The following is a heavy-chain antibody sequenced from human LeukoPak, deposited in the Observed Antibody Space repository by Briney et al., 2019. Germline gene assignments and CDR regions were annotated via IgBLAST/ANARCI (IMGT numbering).Heavy chain of an antibody. Sequence: KSGGSLRLSCAAPGFTFSDYYMSWIRQAPGKGLEWVSYISSSGSTIYYADSVKGRFPISRDNAKNSLYLQMNSLRVEDTAVYYCARDEVGVTTEFDYWGQGTVVTVSS. V-gene: IGHV3-11*04. J-gene: IGHJ4*02. D-gene: IGHD1-26*01. CDR3: ARDEVGVTTEFDY. CDR2: ISSSGSTI. CDR1: GFTFSDYY.